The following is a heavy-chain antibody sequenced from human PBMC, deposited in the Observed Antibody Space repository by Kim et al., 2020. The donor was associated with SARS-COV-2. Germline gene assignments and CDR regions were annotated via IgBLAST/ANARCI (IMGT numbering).Heavy chain of an antibody. CDR3: ASRYPLGELSFEISMDV. CDR1: GGSISSSSYY. Sequence: SETLSLTCTVSGGSISSSSYYWGWIRQPPGKGLEWIGSIYYSGSTYYNPSLKSRVTISVDTSKNQFSLKLSSVTAADTAVYYCASRYPLGELSFEISMDVWGQGTTVTVSS. CDR2: IYYSGST. D-gene: IGHD3-16*02. J-gene: IGHJ6*02. V-gene: IGHV4-39*01.